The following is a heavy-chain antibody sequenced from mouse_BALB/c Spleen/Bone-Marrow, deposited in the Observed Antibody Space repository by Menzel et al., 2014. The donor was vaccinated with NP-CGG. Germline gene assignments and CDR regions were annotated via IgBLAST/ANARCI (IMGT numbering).Heavy chain of an antibody. CDR2: INPSNGRT. CDR3: ARDWDEAYYFDY. V-gene: IGHV1S81*02. D-gene: IGHD4-1*01. CDR1: GYTFTSYW. Sequence: QVQLQQSGAELVKPGASVKLSCKASGYTFTSYWMHWVKQRPGQGLEWIGEINPSNGRTNYNEKFKSKATLTVDKSSSTAYMQLSSLTSEDSAVYYRARDWDEAYYFDYWGQGTTLTVSS. J-gene: IGHJ2*01.